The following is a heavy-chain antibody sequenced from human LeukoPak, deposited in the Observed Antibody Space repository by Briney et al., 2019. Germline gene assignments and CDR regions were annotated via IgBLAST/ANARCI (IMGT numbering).Heavy chain of an antibody. V-gene: IGHV3-23*01. CDR1: GFTFRSHA. CDR2: IYENGGTT. CDR3: AKDFRIGYSAHFDY. Sequence: GGSLRLSCVGSGFTFRSHAMSWVRQALEKGLEFVSGIYENGGTTYYADSVKGRFSISRDNSKNTLYLQMDSLRGEDTAVYYCAKDFRIGYSAHFDYWGQGALVTVSS. J-gene: IGHJ4*02. D-gene: IGHD2-21*01.